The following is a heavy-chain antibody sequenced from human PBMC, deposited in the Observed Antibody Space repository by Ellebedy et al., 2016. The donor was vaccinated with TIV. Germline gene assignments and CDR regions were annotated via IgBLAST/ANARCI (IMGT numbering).Heavy chain of an antibody. CDR1: GASISSSGYY. D-gene: IGHD5-24*01. CDR3: TRPFGMATSYNWFDL. J-gene: IGHJ5*02. CDR2: IYYSWTT. Sequence: MPGGSLRLSCSVSGASISSSGYYWAWIRQPPGKGMESIGHIYYSWTTYYNPSLKSRVTIFVDTSKNQFSLKVRSVTAADTAIYFCTRPFGMATSYNWFDLWGQGIVVTVSS. V-gene: IGHV4-39*01.